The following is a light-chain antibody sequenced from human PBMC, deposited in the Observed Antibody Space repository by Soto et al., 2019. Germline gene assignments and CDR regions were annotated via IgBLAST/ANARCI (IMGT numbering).Light chain of an antibody. CDR1: QSVRSSY. Sequence: EIVLTQSPGTLSLSPGERATLSCRASQSVRSSYLAWYQQKPGQAPRLLIYGASSRATGIPARFSGSGSGTDFTLTISRLEPEDFAVYYCQQYGSSPDTFGQGTRLEIK. CDR2: GAS. V-gene: IGKV3-20*01. CDR3: QQYGSSPDT. J-gene: IGKJ5*01.